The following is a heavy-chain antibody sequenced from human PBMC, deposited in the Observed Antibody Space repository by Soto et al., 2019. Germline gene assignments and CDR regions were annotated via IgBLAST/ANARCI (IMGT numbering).Heavy chain of an antibody. D-gene: IGHD3-16*01. CDR2: IYWYDDK. CDR1: GFSLTSRPVG. Sequence: QITLKESGPTLVKPTQTLTLTCTFSGFSLTSRPVGVGWVRQPPGKALEWLAFIYWYDDKRYSPSLRSTLTVTKDASKNQVVLTLTNMDPVDTATYYCAHRRNYDGSWNEGVFDYWGQGILVTVSS. J-gene: IGHJ4*02. V-gene: IGHV2-5*01. CDR3: AHRRNYDGSWNEGVFDY.